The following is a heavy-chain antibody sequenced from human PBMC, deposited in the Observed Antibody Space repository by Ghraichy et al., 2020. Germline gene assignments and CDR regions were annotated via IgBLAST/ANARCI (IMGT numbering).Heavy chain of an antibody. CDR3: ARGVGEKYDFWRGYYRGYYFYQ. J-gene: IGHJ4*02. V-gene: IGHV4-61*10. CDR2: IDKKGNT. D-gene: IGHD3-3*01. Sequence: SETLSLTCSVAGGSVRRGSYYWTWIRQPAGKGLEWIGYIDKKGNTNYNPSLKSRITISEETSKNHVSLNLTSVTAADSALYYCARGVGEKYDFWRGYYRGYYFYQWAQGTPVTVSS. CDR1: GGSVRRGSYY.